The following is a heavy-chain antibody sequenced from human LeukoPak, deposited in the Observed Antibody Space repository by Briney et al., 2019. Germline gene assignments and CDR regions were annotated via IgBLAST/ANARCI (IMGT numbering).Heavy chain of an antibody. D-gene: IGHD1-20*01. V-gene: IGHV1-8*03. CDR1: GYTFTGYY. J-gene: IGHJ4*02. Sequence: ASVKVSCKASGYTFTGYYMHWVRQAPGQGLEWMGWMNPNSGNTGYAQKFQGRVTITRNTSISTAYMELSSLRSEDTAVYYCASGQATITGTGSDYWGQGTLVTVSS. CDR3: ASGQATITGTGSDY. CDR2: MNPNSGNT.